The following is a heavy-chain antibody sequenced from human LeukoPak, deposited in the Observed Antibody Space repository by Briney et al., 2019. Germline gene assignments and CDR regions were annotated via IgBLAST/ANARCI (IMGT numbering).Heavy chain of an antibody. Sequence: PSETLSLTCSVSGFFIANNNYWGWIRQSPGKGLEWMGSIHHSGSRFETGSTHYNPPFRGRISVSAEPSKNQFSLTLRSVTAADTGVYFCARNASSGFFNDWSQGTLVTVSS. CDR3: ARNASSGFFND. CDR1: GFFIANNNY. D-gene: IGHD6-19*01. V-gene: IGHV4-38-2*02. CDR2: IHHSGSRFETGST. J-gene: IGHJ1*01.